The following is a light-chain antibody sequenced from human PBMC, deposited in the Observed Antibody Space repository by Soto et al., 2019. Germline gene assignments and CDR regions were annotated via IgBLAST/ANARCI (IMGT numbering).Light chain of an antibody. V-gene: IGLV2-8*01. CDR1: SSDVGGYEY. J-gene: IGLJ2*01. Sequence: SVLTQPPSAAGSPGQSVTISCTGSSSDVGGYEYVSWYQQHPGKAPKLISYEVSKRPSGVPDRFYGSKSGNTASLTVSGLQAEHEADAYLSSYAGSNNLHVLFGGGTKLTVL. CDR3: SSYAGSNNLHVL. CDR2: EVS.